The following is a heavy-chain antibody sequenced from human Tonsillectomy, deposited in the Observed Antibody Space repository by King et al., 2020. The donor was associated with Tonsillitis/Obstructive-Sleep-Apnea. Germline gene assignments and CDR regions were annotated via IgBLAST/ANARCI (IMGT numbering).Heavy chain of an antibody. CDR3: ARGSQANWADAFDI. D-gene: IGHD1-1*01. CDR2: ISSGSNYI. CDR1: GFTFSSYN. Sequence: VQLVESGGGLVKPGGSLRLSCAASGFTFSSYNINWVRQAPGKGLEWVSSISSGSNYIYYADSVRGRFTISRDNANNSLILQMNSLRAEDTAVYYCARGSQANWADAFDIWGQGTMVTVSS. J-gene: IGHJ3*02. V-gene: IGHV3-21*01.